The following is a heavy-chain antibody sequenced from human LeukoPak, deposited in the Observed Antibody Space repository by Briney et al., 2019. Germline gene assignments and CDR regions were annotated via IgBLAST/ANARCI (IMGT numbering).Heavy chain of an antibody. D-gene: IGHD2-2*03. CDR3: ARQRGYRMTKDGFDV. CDR1: GYTFSDYW. Sequence: GESLKISCKASGYTFSDYWIGWVRHMPGKGLEWMTIIYPGDSETRYSPSLQGQVTISADKSINTVYLQWSSLKASDSGMYYCARQRGYRMTKDGFDVWGQGTMVTVSS. J-gene: IGHJ3*01. CDR2: IYPGDSET. V-gene: IGHV5-51*01.